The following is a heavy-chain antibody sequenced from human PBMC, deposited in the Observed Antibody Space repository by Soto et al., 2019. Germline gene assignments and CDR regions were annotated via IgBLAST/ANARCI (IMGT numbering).Heavy chain of an antibody. D-gene: IGHD6-19*01. CDR2: IIPMFGSP. J-gene: IGHJ6*02. Sequence: GASVKVSCKASGYIFTGYHMHWVRQAPGQGLEWMGAIIPMFGSPKYAQKFQGRVTITADNPTSTIYMEMISLTSADTAVYYCARGGFVAGLYNALDAWGQGTTVTVSS. V-gene: IGHV1-69*06. CDR3: ARGGFVAGLYNALDA. CDR1: GYIFTGYH.